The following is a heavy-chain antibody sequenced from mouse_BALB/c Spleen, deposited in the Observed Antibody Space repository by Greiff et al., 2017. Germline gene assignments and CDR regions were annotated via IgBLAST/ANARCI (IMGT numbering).Heavy chain of an antibody. Sequence: QVQLQQSGAELVKPGASVKLSCKTSGYTFTSYWIQWVKQRPGQGLGWIGEIFPGTGTTYYNEKFKGKATLTIDTSSSTAYMQLSSLTSEDSAVYFCARHYYGSSKYAMDYWGQGTSVTVSS. CDR2: IFPGTGTT. D-gene: IGHD1-1*01. CDR3: ARHYYGSSKYAMDY. CDR1: GYTFTSYW. V-gene: IGHV1S132*01. J-gene: IGHJ4*01.